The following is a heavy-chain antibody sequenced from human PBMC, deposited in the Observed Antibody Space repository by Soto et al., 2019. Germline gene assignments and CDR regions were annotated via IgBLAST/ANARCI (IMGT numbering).Heavy chain of an antibody. CDR2: IYTSGST. D-gene: IGHD4-17*01. CDR3: ARDQILGGDYSDGGWFDP. Sequence: SETLSLTCTVSGGSISSYYWSWIRQPAGKGLEWIGRIYTSGSTNYNPSLKSRVTMSVDTSKNQFSLKLSSVTAADTAVYYCARDQILGGDYSDGGWFDPWGQGTLVTVS. CDR1: GGSISSYY. V-gene: IGHV4-4*07. J-gene: IGHJ5*02.